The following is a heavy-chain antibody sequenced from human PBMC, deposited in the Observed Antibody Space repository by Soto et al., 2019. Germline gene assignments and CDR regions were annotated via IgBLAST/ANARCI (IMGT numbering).Heavy chain of an antibody. CDR1: GGSFSGYY. CDR3: ARGRGYCSGGSCYPRYFDY. V-gene: IGHV4-34*01. CDR2: INHSGST. D-gene: IGHD2-15*01. J-gene: IGHJ4*02. Sequence: QVQLQQWGAGLLKPSETLSLTCAVYGGSFSGYYWSWIRQPPGKGLEWIGEINHSGSTNYNPSLKRRVTISVDTSKNQFSLKLSSVTAADTAVYYCARGRGYCSGGSCYPRYFDYWGQGTLVTVSS.